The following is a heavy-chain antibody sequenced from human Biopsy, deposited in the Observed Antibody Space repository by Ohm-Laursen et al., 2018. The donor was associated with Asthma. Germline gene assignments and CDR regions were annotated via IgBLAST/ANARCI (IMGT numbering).Heavy chain of an antibody. J-gene: IGHJ3*02. CDR2: ISYDGSNK. Sequence: SLRLSCAASGFTFSSYGMHLVRQAPGKGLEWVAVISYDGSNKYYADSVKGRFTISRDNSKNTLYLQMNSLRAEDTAVYYCAKESGSNYAFDIWGQGTMVTVSS. V-gene: IGHV3-30*18. CDR3: AKESGSNYAFDI. CDR1: GFTFSSYG. D-gene: IGHD1-1*01.